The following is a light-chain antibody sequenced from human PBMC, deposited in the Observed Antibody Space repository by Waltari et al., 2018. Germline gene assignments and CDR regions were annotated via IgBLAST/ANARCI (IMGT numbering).Light chain of an antibody. CDR2: AAS. CDR3: QQSYSTWWT. Sequence: DIQMTQSPSSLSASVGDRVTITCRASQSISSYLNWYQQKPGKAPKLLIYAASSLQSGVPSRFSGSGSGTDFTLTISSLQPEDCATYYCQQSYSTWWTFGQGTKVEIK. V-gene: IGKV1-39*01. CDR1: QSISSY. J-gene: IGKJ1*01.